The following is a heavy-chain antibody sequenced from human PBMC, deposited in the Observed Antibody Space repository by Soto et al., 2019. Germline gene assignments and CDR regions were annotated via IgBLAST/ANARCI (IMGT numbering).Heavy chain of an antibody. D-gene: IGHD2-15*01. CDR2: ISTYNGNT. V-gene: IGHV1-18*04. J-gene: IGHJ6*02. CDR1: GYTFTSLG. CDR3: WGGDYYCSDGYYGVGGMDV. Sequence: QVQLVQSGAEVKKPGASVKVSCKASGYTFTSLGITWVRQAPGQGLEWVGWISTYNGNTNYAQKLQGRVTMTTDTSTRTGYMELGRPRSDDTAVYYCWGGDYYCSDGYYGVGGMDVWGQGTTVTVSS.